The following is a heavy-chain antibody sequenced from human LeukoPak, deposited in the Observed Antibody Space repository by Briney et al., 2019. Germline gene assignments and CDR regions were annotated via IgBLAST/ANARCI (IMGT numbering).Heavy chain of an antibody. D-gene: IGHD5-18*01. V-gene: IGHV3-23*01. J-gene: IGHJ4*02. CDR2: ISGSGGSI. Sequence: GGSLRLSCAASGFTVSSNYMSWVRQAPGKGLEWVSAISGSGGSIYYADSVKGRFTISRDNSKNTLYLQMNSLRAEDTAVYYCAKADTYGTSLDYWGQGTLVTVSS. CDR3: AKADTYGTSLDY. CDR1: GFTVSSNY.